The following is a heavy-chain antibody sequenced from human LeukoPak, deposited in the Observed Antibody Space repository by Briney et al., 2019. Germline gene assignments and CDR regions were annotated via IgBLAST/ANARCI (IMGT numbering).Heavy chain of an antibody. CDR3: ARMGLRYYYYYMDV. CDR1: GGSFSGYY. V-gene: IGHV4-34*01. D-gene: IGHD5-12*01. CDR2: INHSGST. J-gene: IGHJ6*03. Sequence: SETLSLTCAVYGGSFSGYYWSWIRQPPGKGLEWIGEINHSGSTNYNPSLKSRVTISVDTSKNQFSLKLSSVTAADTAVYYCARMGLRYYYYYMDVRGQGTTVTVSS.